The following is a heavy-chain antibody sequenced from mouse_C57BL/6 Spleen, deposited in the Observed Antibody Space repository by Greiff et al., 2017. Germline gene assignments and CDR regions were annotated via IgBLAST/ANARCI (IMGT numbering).Heavy chain of an antibody. V-gene: IGHV1-52*01. CDR1: GYTFTSYW. J-gene: IGHJ2*01. Sequence: QVQLQQPGAELVRPGSSVKLSCKASGYTFTSYWMHWVKQRPIQGLEWIGNIDPSDSETHYNQKFKDKATLTVDKSSSTAYMQLSSLTSEDSAVDYWARGTTTVVGEGDYWGQGTTLTVSS. CDR2: IDPSDSET. CDR3: ARGTTTVVGEGDY. D-gene: IGHD1-1*01.